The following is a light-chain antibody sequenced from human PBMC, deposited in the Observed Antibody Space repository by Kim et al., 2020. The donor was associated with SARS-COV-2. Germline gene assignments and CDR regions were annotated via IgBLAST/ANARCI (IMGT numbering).Light chain of an antibody. V-gene: IGLV3-21*04. CDR2: YDS. CDR3: QVWDSSSDHPV. J-gene: IGLJ3*02. Sequence: SYELTQPPSVSVAPGKTARITCGGNNIGSKSLHWYQQKPGQAPVLVIYYDSDRPSGIPERFSGSNSGNTATLTISRVEAGDEADYYCQVWDSSSDHPVF. CDR1: NIGSKS.